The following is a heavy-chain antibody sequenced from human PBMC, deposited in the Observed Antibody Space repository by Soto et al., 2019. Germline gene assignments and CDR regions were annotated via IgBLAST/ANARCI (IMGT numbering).Heavy chain of an antibody. Sequence: EVQLVESGGDLVQPGGSLRLSCAASGFTVSSHYMNWVRQAPGKGLEWVSLIQSGGSTFYADSVKGRFTISRDNSKNTLFLQMNSLRVEDTAMYDCSRDDVYCSGGSCYGVPMDDWGRGTTVTVSS. D-gene: IGHD2-15*01. CDR3: SRDDVYCSGGSCYGVPMDD. CDR2: IQSGGST. V-gene: IGHV3-66*01. CDR1: GFTVSSHY. J-gene: IGHJ6*03.